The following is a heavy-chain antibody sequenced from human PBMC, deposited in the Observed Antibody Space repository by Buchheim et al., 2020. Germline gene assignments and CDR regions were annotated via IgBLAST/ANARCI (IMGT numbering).Heavy chain of an antibody. Sequence: EVQLVQSGAEVKKPGESLKISCKGSGYSFSNYYIGWVRQMPGKGLEWMAIIYPRDSDTRYSPSFQGQVTISADKSISTAYLQWSSLKASDTAIDYCVRGLGDCSSTSCRIFDSWGQGSL. J-gene: IGHJ4*02. CDR3: VRGLGDCSSTSCRIFDS. CDR2: IYPRDSDT. V-gene: IGHV5-51*01. CDR1: GYSFSNYY. D-gene: IGHD2-2*01.